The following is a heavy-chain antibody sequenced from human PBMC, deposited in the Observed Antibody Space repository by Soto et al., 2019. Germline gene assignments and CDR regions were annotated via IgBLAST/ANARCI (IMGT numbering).Heavy chain of an antibody. CDR1: GDSINNSY. CDR3: AKYRRTEAEGFTLDY. J-gene: IGHJ4*02. D-gene: IGHD6-13*01. Sequence: KPSETLSLTCAVSGDSINNSYWSWIRQAPGKRLEWIGNIYYTGTTTYNPSLESRVTMSVDTSKNQFSLKLNSVDAADTAVYYCAKYRRTEAEGFTLDYWGRGTLVTVSS. CDR2: IYYTGTT. V-gene: IGHV4-59*01.